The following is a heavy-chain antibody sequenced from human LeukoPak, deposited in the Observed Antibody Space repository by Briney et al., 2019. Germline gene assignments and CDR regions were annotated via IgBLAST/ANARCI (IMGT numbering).Heavy chain of an antibody. CDR1: GYSISSGYY. CDR3: ARRSCSSTSCYPLVAFDI. J-gene: IGHJ3*02. D-gene: IGHD2-2*01. CDR2: IYHSGST. V-gene: IGHV4-38-2*01. Sequence: SETLSLTCAVSGYSISSGYYWGWIRQPPGTGLEWIGSIYHSGSTYYNPSLKRRVTISVDMSKNHFSLKLSSVTAADTAVYYCARRSCSSTSCYPLVAFDIWGQGTMVTVSS.